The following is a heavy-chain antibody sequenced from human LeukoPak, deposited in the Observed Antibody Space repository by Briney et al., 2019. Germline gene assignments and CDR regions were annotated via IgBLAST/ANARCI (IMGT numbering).Heavy chain of an antibody. V-gene: IGHV4-39*01. CDR2: IYYSGST. Sequence: SETLSLTCTVSGGSISSSSYYWGWIRQPPGEGLEWIGSIYYSGSTYYNPSLKSRVTISVDTSKNQFSLKLSSVTAADTAVYYCARPLAAAGKGNWFDPWGQGTLVTVSS. CDR1: GGSISSSSYY. D-gene: IGHD6-13*01. J-gene: IGHJ5*02. CDR3: ARPLAAAGKGNWFDP.